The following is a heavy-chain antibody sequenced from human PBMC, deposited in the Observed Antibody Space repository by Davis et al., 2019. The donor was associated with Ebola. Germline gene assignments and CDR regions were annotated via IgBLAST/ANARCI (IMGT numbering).Heavy chain of an antibody. CDR3: AMTTVTLQRFDY. V-gene: IGHV1-3*01. CDR2: INAGNGDT. J-gene: IGHJ4*02. Sequence: ASVKVSCKTSGGTFSSYTITWVRQAPGQRLEWMGWINAGNGDTKYSQKFQGRVTITRDTSASTAYMELSSLRYEDTALYYCAMTTVTLQRFDYWGQGSLVTVSS. CDR1: GGTFSSYT. D-gene: IGHD4-17*01.